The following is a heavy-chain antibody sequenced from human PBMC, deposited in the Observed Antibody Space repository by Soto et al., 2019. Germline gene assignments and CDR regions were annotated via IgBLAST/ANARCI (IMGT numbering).Heavy chain of an antibody. Sequence: QLQLQESGPGLVKPSETLSLTCTVSGGSISSSSYYWGWIRQPPGKGLEWIGSIYYSGSTYYNPSLKSRVTISVDTSKNQFSLKLSSVTAADTAVYYCAKASLATVIINWFDPWGQGTLVTVSS. CDR1: GGSISSSSYY. CDR3: AKASLATVIINWFDP. CDR2: IYYSGST. D-gene: IGHD4-17*01. J-gene: IGHJ5*02. V-gene: IGHV4-39*01.